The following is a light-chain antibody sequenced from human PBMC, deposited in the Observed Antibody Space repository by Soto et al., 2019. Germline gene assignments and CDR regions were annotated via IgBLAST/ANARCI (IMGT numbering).Light chain of an antibody. CDR3: QQIYSTARTP. V-gene: IGKV1-39*01. CDR2: AAS. Sequence: DIQMTQSPSSLSASVGDRVTITWRASQSISSYLNWYQQKPGKAPKLLIYAASSLQSGVPSRFSGSGSVTDFTLTISSLQPEYFATYYCQQIYSTARTPFGGGTKVEIK. CDR1: QSISSY. J-gene: IGKJ4*02.